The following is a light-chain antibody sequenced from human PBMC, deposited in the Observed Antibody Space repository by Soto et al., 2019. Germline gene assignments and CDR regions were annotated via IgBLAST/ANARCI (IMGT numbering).Light chain of an antibody. CDR2: EVN. J-gene: IGLJ1*01. V-gene: IGLV2-14*01. Sequence: QSALTQPASVSGSPGQSITISCTGTGSDIVYYDYVSWYQYHSGKAPKLIIYEVNNRPSGVSNRFSGSKSVNTASLTISGLQAEDEADYYCSSHSSTSAYYVFGTGTKLTVL. CDR3: SSHSSTSAYYV. CDR1: GSDIVYYDY.